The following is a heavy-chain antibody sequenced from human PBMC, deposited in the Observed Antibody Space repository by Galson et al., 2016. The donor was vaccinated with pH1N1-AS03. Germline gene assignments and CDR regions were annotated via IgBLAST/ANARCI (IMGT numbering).Heavy chain of an antibody. D-gene: IGHD6-19*01. V-gene: IGHV3-48*02. CDR1: GFTFSTYT. J-gene: IGHJ4*02. Sequence: SLRLSCAASGFTFSTYTVNWVRLAPGKGLEWISYISSSSRAIYYADSVKGRFTISRDNANNALYLQMNSLRDEDTAIYYCARGLYSSGWYLGYWGQGTLVTVSS. CDR2: ISSSSRAI. CDR3: ARGLYSSGWYLGY.